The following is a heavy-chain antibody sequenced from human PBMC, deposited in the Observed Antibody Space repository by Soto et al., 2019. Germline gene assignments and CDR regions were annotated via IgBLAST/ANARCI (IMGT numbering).Heavy chain of an antibody. Sequence: SVKVSGKASGGTFSSYAISWLRQAPGQGLEWMGGIIPIFGTANYAQKFQGRVTITADKSTSTAYMELSSLRSEDTAVYYCARRRGGTFDYWGQGTLVTVSS. D-gene: IGHD1-7*01. CDR2: IIPIFGTA. CDR3: ARRRGGTFDY. V-gene: IGHV1-69*06. J-gene: IGHJ4*02. CDR1: GGTFSSYA.